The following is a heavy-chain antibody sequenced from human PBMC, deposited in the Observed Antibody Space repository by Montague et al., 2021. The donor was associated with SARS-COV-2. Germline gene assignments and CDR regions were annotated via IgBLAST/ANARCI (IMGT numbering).Heavy chain of an antibody. CDR3: ARGTRVVGITPGFRW. V-gene: IGHV4-34*01. D-gene: IGHD3-22*01. CDR1: GGSFHIFS. Sequence: SETLSLTCAVSGGSFHIFSWGWIRQSPGKGLEWIGEIDHTGDTKYNPSLKSRVTISVDKSKYQFSLNVTSMAAADTAMYYCARGTRVVGITPGFRWWGQGTQVAVSS. J-gene: IGHJ4*02. CDR2: IDHTGDT.